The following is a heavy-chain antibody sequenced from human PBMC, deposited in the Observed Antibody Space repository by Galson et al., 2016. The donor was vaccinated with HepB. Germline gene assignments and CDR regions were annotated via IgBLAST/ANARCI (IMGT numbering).Heavy chain of an antibody. D-gene: IGHD2-15*01. V-gene: IGHV4-34*01. CDR1: GVPFSSFY. CDR2: VNHSGST. Sequence: SETLSLTCAVDGVPFSSFYWSWIRQPPGKGLEWIGEVNHSGSTNYNPSLKSRVTISVDTSKNQFSLKLSSVTAADTAVFYCARVRYAYSFDSWGQGTLVTVSS. CDR3: ARVRYAYSFDS. J-gene: IGHJ4*02.